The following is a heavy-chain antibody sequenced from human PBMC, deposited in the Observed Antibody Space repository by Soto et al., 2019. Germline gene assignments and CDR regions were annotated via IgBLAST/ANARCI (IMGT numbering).Heavy chain of an antibody. Sequence: QVQLVESGGGVVQPGRSLRLSCAASGFTFSSYAMHWVRQAPGTGLEWVAVISYDGSNKYYADSVKGRFTISRDNSKNTRYLQMNSLRAEDTAVYYCASEGVATISRDYWGQGTLVTVSS. J-gene: IGHJ4*02. D-gene: IGHD5-12*01. CDR1: GFTFSSYA. CDR3: ASEGVATISRDY. V-gene: IGHV3-30-3*01. CDR2: ISYDGSNK.